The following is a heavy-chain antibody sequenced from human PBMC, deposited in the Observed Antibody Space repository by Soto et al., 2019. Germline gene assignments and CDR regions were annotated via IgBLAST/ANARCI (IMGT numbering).Heavy chain of an antibody. D-gene: IGHD4-17*01. Sequence: QLQLQESGSGLVKPSQTLSLTCAVSGGSISSGGYSWNWIRQPPGKGLEWIGYIYHSGSTYYNPSLKSRVTISVNRSKNQFSLKLSSVTAADTAVYFWARAYGDYPYWFLDLWGRGTLVTVSS. CDR3: ARAYGDYPYWFLDL. V-gene: IGHV4-30-2*01. CDR1: GGSISSGGYS. J-gene: IGHJ2*01. CDR2: IYHSGST.